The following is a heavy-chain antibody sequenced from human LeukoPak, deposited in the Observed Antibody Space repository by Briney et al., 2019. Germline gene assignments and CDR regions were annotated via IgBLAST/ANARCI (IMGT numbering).Heavy chain of an antibody. Sequence: PSETLSLTCTVSGYSISSGYYWGWIRQPPGKGLEWIGSIYHSGSTYYNPSLKSRVTISVDTSKNQFSLKLSSVTAADTAVYYCARLIHSSGWYFDYWGQGTLVTVSS. CDR3: ARLIHSSGWYFDY. J-gene: IGHJ4*02. CDR2: IYHSGST. V-gene: IGHV4-38-2*02. CDR1: GYSISSGYY. D-gene: IGHD6-19*01.